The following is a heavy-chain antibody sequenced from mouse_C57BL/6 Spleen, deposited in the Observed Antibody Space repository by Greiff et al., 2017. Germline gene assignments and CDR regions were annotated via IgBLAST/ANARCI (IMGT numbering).Heavy chain of an antibody. CDR3: ARDYDGYPY. J-gene: IGHJ3*01. D-gene: IGHD2-3*01. CDR2: IYPGDGDT. CDR1: GYAFSSSW. V-gene: IGHV1-82*01. Sequence: QVQLKESGPELVKPGASVKISCKASGYAFSSSWMNWVKQRPGKGLEWIGRIYPGDGDTNYNGKFKGKATLTADKSSSTAYMQLSSLTSEDSAVYFCARDYDGYPYWGQGTLVTVSA.